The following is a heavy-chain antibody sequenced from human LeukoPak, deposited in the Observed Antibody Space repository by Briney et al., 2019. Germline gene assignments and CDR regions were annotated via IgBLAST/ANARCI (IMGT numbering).Heavy chain of an antibody. CDR3: ARRTQYYDFDY. J-gene: IGHJ4*02. V-gene: IGHV1-3*01. D-gene: IGHD3-3*01. CDR2: INAGNGNT. CDR1: GHTFTSYA. Sequence: GASVKVSCKASGHTFTSYAMHWVRQAPGQRLEWMGWINAGNGNTKYSQKFQGRVTITRDTSASTAYMELSSLRSEDTAVYYCARRTQYYDFDYWGQGTLVTVSS.